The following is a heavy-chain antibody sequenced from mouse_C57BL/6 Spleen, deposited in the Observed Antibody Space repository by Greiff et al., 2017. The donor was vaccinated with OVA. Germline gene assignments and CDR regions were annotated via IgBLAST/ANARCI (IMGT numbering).Heavy chain of an antibody. CDR3: ARDIEGRYFDY. D-gene: IGHD3-3*01. Sequence: QVQLQQPGAELVRPGSSVKLSCKASGYTFTSYWMHWVKQRPIQGLEWIGNIDPSDSETHYNQKFKDKATLTVDKSSSTAYMQLSSLTSEDSAVYYCARDIEGRYFDYWGQGTTLTVSS. V-gene: IGHV1-52*01. CDR2: IDPSDSET. J-gene: IGHJ2*01. CDR1: GYTFTSYW.